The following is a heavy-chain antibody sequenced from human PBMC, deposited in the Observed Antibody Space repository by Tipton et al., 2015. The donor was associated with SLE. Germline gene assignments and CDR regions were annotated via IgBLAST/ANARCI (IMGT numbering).Heavy chain of an antibody. J-gene: IGHJ5*02. D-gene: IGHD6-13*01. Sequence: TLSLTCTVSGGSISSSSYYWGWIRQPPGKGLEWIGSIYYSGSTYYNPSLKSRVTISVDTSKNQFFLKLSSVTAADTAVYYCARGIAADLNWFDPWGQGTLVTVSS. CDR2: IYYSGST. CDR1: GGSISSSSYY. CDR3: ARGIAADLNWFDP. V-gene: IGHV4-39*07.